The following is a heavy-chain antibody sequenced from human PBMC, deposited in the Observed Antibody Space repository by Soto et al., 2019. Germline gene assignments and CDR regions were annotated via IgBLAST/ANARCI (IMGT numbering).Heavy chain of an antibody. D-gene: IGHD1-1*01. J-gene: IGHJ6*02. CDR2: IYYSGST. CDR3: ALANNLYYYGMDV. CDR1: GGSISSGGYY. Sequence: PSETLSLTCTVSGGSISSGGYYWSWIRQHPGKGLEWIGYIYYSGSTYYNPSLKSRVTISVDTSKNQFSLKLSSVTAADTAVYYCALANNLYYYGMDVWGQGTTVTVSS. V-gene: IGHV4-31*03.